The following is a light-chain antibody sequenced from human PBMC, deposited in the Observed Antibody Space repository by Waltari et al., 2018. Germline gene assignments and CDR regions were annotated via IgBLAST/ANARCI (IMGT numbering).Light chain of an antibody. Sequence: QSALTQPPSASGPPGRSVTISCTGTSNDVGGYDYVSWYQQHPGKAPKLLIYEGSKRPSGVPDRFSGSKSGNTASLTISGLQAEDEADYYCASYGRNKNCLFGTGTKVTVL. V-gene: IGLV2-8*01. CDR3: ASYGRNKNCL. J-gene: IGLJ1*01. CDR1: SNDVGGYDY. CDR2: EGS.